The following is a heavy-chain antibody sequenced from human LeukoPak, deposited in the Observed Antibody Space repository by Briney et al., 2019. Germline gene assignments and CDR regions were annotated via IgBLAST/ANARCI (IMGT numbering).Heavy chain of an antibody. J-gene: IGHJ4*02. D-gene: IGHD4-23*01. CDR2: IYPGDSET. CDR1: GYNFTNYW. V-gene: IGHV5-51*01. CDR3: ARHTLMGTPSSPFDY. Sequence: GESLKISCKGSGYNFTNYWIGWVRQMPGKGLEWMAIIYPGDSETRYSPSFQGQVTISAAKSISTAYLQWSSLKASDTAMYYCARHTLMGTPSSPFDYWGQGTPVTISS.